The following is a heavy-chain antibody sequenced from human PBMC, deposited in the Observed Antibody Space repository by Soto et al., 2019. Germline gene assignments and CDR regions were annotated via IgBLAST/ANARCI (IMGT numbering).Heavy chain of an antibody. CDR1: GFTFDDYT. Sequence: GGSLRLSCAASGFTFDDYTMHWVRQAPGKGLEWVSLISWDGGSTYYADSVKGRFTISRDNSKNSLYLQMNSLRTEDTALYYCAKDILNLSAYYYDSSGYKQPGGGYYYYGMDVWGQGTTVTVSS. D-gene: IGHD3-22*01. CDR2: ISWDGGST. CDR3: AKDILNLSAYYYDSSGYKQPGGGYYYYGMDV. V-gene: IGHV3-43*01. J-gene: IGHJ6*02.